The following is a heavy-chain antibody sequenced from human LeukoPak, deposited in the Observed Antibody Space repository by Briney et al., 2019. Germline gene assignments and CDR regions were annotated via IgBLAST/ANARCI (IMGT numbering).Heavy chain of an antibody. CDR1: GFTFSSYA. Sequence: GGSLRLSCAASGFTFSSYAMHWVRQAPGKGLEWVAVISYDGSNKYYADSVKGRFTISRDNSKNTLYLQMNGLRAEDTAVYYCARDQVVVVPAAMVYGMDVWGQGTTVTVSS. J-gene: IGHJ6*02. CDR3: ARDQVVVVPAAMVYGMDV. CDR2: ISYDGSNK. D-gene: IGHD2-2*01. V-gene: IGHV3-30-3*01.